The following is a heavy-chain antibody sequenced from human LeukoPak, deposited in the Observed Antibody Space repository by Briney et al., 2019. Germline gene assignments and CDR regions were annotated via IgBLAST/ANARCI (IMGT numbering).Heavy chain of an antibody. Sequence: GGSLRLSCAASGFTVSSSSMNWVRLGPGKGLEWVAGISGSGGGTHYADSVKGRFTISRDNSRNTLFLQMNSLRAEDTAVYFCAKRGVVIRVFLVGFHKEANYFDSWGQGALVTVSS. CDR2: ISGSGGGT. V-gene: IGHV3-23*01. D-gene: IGHD3-10*01. CDR1: GFTVSSSS. J-gene: IGHJ4*02. CDR3: AKRGVVIRVFLVGFHKEANYFDS.